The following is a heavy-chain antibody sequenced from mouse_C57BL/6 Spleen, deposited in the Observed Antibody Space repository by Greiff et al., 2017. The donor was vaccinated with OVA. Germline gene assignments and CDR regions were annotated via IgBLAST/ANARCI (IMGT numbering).Heavy chain of an antibody. CDR2: IDPSDSYT. CDR1: GYTFTSYW. V-gene: IGHV1-50*01. CDR3: ARRKSNWFAY. D-gene: IGHD2-5*01. Sequence: VQLQQPGAELVKPGASVKLSCKASGYTFTSYWMQWVKQRPGQGLEWIGEIDPSDSYTNYNQKFKGKATLTVDTSSSTAYMQLSSLTSEDSAVNYCARRKSNWFAYWGQGTLVTVSA. J-gene: IGHJ3*01.